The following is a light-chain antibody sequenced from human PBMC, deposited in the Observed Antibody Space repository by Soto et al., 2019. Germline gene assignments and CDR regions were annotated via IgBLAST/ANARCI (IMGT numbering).Light chain of an antibody. CDR3: HQYKSYSWT. CDR1: QSISSW. CDR2: DAS. V-gene: IGKV1-5*01. Sequence: DIQMTQSPSTLSASVGDRVTITCRASQSISSWLAWYQQKPGKAPKLLIYDASSLESGVPSRFSGSGSGTEFTLTSSSLQPDDFATYYCHQYKSYSWTFGQGTKVEIK. J-gene: IGKJ1*01.